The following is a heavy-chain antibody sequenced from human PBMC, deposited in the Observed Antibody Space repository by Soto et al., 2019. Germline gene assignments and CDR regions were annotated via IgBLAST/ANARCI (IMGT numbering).Heavy chain of an antibody. CDR3: AKVPYSSSWYDY. CDR2: ISYDGSNK. D-gene: IGHD6-13*01. J-gene: IGHJ4*02. CDR1: GFTFSSYG. Sequence: GGSLRLSCAASGFTFSSYGMHWVRQAPGKGLEWVAVISYDGSNKYYADSVKGRFTISRDNSKNTLYLQMNSLRAEDTAVYYCAKVPYSSSWYDYWGQGTLVTVSS. V-gene: IGHV3-30*18.